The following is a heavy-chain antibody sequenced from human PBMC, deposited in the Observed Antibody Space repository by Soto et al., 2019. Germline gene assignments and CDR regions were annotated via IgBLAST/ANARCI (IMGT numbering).Heavy chain of an antibody. CDR1: GYSFTSYD. CDR2: MNPNSGNT. D-gene: IGHD2-15*01. J-gene: IGHJ6*02. CDR3: ARSWDCSGGSCYSTSRYYYYYGMDV. Sequence: ASVKVSWKASGYSFTSYDINWVRQATGQGLEWMGWMNPNSGNTGYAQKFQGRVTMTRNTSISTAYMELSSLRSEDTAVYYCARSWDCSGGSCYSTSRYYYYYGMDVWGQGTTVTVSS. V-gene: IGHV1-8*01.